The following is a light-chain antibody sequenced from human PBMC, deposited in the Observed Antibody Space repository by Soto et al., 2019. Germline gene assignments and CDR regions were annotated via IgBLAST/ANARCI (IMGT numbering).Light chain of an antibody. V-gene: IGKV1-39*01. CDR2: TAS. CDR3: QQTYTSHPWS. Sequence: DIQMTQSPSSLSASVGDRITITCRASQTIGKYLNWYQQKEGRAPQILLNTASTLQVGVPTRFSGSGSGTDFTLIISNLQPEDFATYLCQQTYTSHPWSFGQGTKVEI. J-gene: IGKJ1*01. CDR1: QTIGKY.